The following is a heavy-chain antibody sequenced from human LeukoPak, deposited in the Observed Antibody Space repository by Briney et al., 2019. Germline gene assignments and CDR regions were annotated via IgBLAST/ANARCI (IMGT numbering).Heavy chain of an antibody. J-gene: IGHJ4*02. CDR3: AKATGTYFLFDGN. CDR1: GFTFSDFY. CDR2: MSGDGDRA. V-gene: IGHV3-23*01. Sequence: SGGSLRLSCAASGFTFSDFYMTWIRQAPGKGLEWVSTMSGDGDRAFYADSVKGRFTISRDNSKNAVYLQMNYLRAEDTALYYCAKATGTYFLFDGNWGQGILVTVSS. D-gene: IGHD2/OR15-2a*01.